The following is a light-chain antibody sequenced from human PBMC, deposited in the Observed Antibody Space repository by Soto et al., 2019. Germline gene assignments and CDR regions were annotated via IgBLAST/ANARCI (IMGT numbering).Light chain of an antibody. J-gene: IGLJ2*01. CDR2: SNN. CDR3: AAWYDSLSGVV. V-gene: IGLV1-44*01. Sequence: QSVLTQPPSASGTPGLRVTISCSGSNSNIGSNTVNWYHQLPGTAPKLLIYSNNQRPSGVPDRFSGSKSGTSASLVISGLQSDDEADYYCAAWYDSLSGVVFGGGTKVTVL. CDR1: NSNIGSNT.